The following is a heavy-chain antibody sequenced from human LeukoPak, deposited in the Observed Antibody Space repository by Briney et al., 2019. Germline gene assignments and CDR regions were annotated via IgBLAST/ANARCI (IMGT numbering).Heavy chain of an antibody. J-gene: IGHJ4*02. CDR2: LYSDGTT. CDR1: GFTVSRIY. V-gene: IGHV3-53*01. CDR3: ARAHDIVVVPAAIRLDY. Sequence: GGSLRLSCAASGFTVSRIYMSWVRQAPGKGLEWVSILYSDGTTYYADSVKGRFTISRDNSKNTLYLQMNSLRAEDTAVYYCARAHDIVVVPAAIRLDYWGQGTLVTVSS. D-gene: IGHD2-2*02.